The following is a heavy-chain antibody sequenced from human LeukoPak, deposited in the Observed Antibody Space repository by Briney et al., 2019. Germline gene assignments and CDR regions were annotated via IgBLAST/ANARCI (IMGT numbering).Heavy chain of an antibody. D-gene: IGHD4-23*01. CDR3: AKDDYGGTAFDY. V-gene: IGHV3-21*04. J-gene: IGHJ4*02. CDR2: ISSSSSYI. Sequence: GGSLRLSCAASGFTFSSYSMNWVRQAPGKGLEWVSSISSSSSYIYYADSVKGRFTISRDNAKNSLYLQMNSLRAEDTAVYYCAKDDYGGTAFDYWGQGTLVTISS. CDR1: GFTFSSYS.